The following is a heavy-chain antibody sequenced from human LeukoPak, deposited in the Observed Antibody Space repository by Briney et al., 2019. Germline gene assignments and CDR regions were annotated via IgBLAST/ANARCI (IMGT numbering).Heavy chain of an antibody. J-gene: IGHJ5*02. CDR1: GFTFSDYG. V-gene: IGHV3-48*01. D-gene: IGHD3-10*01. CDR3: AGDLAYGAANNWFDP. Sequence: GGSLRLSCAVSGFTFSDYGMNWIRQAPGKGLEWVSYISSSSGSTFYADSVKGRFTISRDNAKNSPYLQMNSLRAEDTAVYYCAGDLAYGAANNWFDPWGQGTLVTVSS. CDR2: ISSSSGST.